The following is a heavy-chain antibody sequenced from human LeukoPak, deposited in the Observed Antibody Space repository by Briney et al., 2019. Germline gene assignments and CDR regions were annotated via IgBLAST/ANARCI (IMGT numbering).Heavy chain of an antibody. J-gene: IGHJ3*02. D-gene: IGHD3-22*01. Sequence: GGPLRLSCAASGFTFSSYWMGWVRQAPGKGLEWVANIKQDGSEKYYVDSVKGRFTISRDNAKNSLYLQMNSLRAEDTAVYYCARYDSSGYFHDAFDIWGQGTMVTVSS. V-gene: IGHV3-7*01. CDR2: IKQDGSEK. CDR3: ARYDSSGYFHDAFDI. CDR1: GFTFSSYW.